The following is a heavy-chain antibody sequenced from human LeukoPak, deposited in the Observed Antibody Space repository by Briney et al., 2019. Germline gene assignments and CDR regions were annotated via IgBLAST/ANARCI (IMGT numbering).Heavy chain of an antibody. V-gene: IGHV4-59*11. Sequence: PSETLSLTCTVSGGSISSHYWSWIRQPPGKGLEWIGYIYYSGSTNYNPSLKSRVTISVDTSKNQFSLKLSSVTAADTAVYYCARDGGTIFGVVSAFDIWGQGTMVTVSS. J-gene: IGHJ3*02. CDR2: IYYSGST. CDR3: ARDGGTIFGVVSAFDI. D-gene: IGHD3-3*01. CDR1: GGSISSHY.